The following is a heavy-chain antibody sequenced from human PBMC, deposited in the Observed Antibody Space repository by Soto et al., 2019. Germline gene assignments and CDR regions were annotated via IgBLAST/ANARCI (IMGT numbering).Heavy chain of an antibody. CDR3: ARDRSAAGPSNWFDP. CDR1: GASISNYH. J-gene: IGHJ5*02. CDR2: IAPSGTT. V-gene: IGHV4-4*07. D-gene: IGHD6-13*01. Sequence: QVQLQESGPRLMKPSETLSLFCTVSGASISNYHWSWIRQSAGKGLEWIGRIAPSGTTYYNPSLNGRVTMSVDTSKTQFSLSMRSVTAADTAAYYCARDRSAAGPSNWFDPWGQGTLVTVSS.